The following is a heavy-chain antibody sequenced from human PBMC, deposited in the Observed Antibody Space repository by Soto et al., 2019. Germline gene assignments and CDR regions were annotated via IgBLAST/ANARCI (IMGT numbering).Heavy chain of an antibody. CDR2: IIPMFGTT. CDR1: GGTFSSYS. Sequence: QVQLVQSGAEVKKPGSSVKVSCKASGGTFSSYSITWVRQAPGQGLEWMGGIIPMFGTTNYAQKFQGRVTITADEATSTAFMERSRLRSEDTAVYYCEGYSYDGVNRDAFDFWGQGTMVIVSA. J-gene: IGHJ3*01. V-gene: IGHV1-69*12. D-gene: IGHD3-22*01. CDR3: EGYSYDGVNRDAFDF.